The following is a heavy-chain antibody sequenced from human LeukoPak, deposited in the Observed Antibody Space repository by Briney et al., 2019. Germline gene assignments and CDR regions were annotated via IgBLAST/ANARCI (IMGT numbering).Heavy chain of an antibody. CDR3: AKNQVEWELLVPFDY. J-gene: IGHJ4*02. CDR2: ISGSGGNT. D-gene: IGHD1-26*01. CDR1: GLTFSSYA. V-gene: IGHV3-23*01. Sequence: GGSLRLSCAASGLTFSSYAMNWVRQAPGKGLEWVSAISGSGGNTYYADSVKGRFTISRDNSKNTLYLQMNSLRAEDTAVYYCAKNQVEWELLVPFDYWGQGTLVTVSS.